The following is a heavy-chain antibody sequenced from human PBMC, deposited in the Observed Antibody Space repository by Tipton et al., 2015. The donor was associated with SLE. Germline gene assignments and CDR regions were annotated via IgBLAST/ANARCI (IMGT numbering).Heavy chain of an antibody. J-gene: IGHJ4*02. Sequence: QLVQSGAEVTNPGESLTISCQGSGYIFTNYFLGWACQMPGKGLEWMGIIYPGDSDTRYSPSFQGQVTISADKSISTAYLQWSSLKASDTAMYYCVRAAADYWGQGTLVTVAS. CDR3: VRAAADY. CDR1: GYIFTNYF. D-gene: IGHD6-25*01. V-gene: IGHV5-51*03. CDR2: IYPGDSDT.